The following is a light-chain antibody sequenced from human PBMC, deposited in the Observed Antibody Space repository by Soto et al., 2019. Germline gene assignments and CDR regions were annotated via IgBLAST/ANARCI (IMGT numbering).Light chain of an antibody. V-gene: IGKV3-15*01. CDR1: QSVSSN. CDR3: QQYNNWPLT. CDR2: GAS. Sequence: EIVMTQSPATLSVSPGERATLSCRASQSVSSNLAWYQQKPGQAPRLLIYGASTRDTGLPARFSGSGSGTEFTLTISSLQSEDFAVYYCQQYNNWPLTFGGGTKVEIK. J-gene: IGKJ4*01.